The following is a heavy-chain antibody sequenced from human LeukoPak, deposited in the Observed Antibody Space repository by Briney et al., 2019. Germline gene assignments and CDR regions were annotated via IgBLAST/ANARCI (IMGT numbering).Heavy chain of an antibody. Sequence: GGSLRLSCAASGFTFSSYAMSWVRQAPGKGLEWVSAISGSGGRTYHADSVKGRSTISRDNSKNTLSLQMNSLRAEDTAVYYCAKASESELWFGELSFGFDPWGQGTLVTVSS. CDR1: GFTFSSYA. D-gene: IGHD3-10*01. V-gene: IGHV3-23*01. CDR3: AKASESELWFGELSFGFDP. CDR2: ISGSGGRT. J-gene: IGHJ5*02.